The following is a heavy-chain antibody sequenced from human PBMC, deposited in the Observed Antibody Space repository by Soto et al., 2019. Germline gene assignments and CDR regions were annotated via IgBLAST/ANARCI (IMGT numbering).Heavy chain of an antibody. CDR3: ARHLYSGDSSGSFGY. Sequence: QLQLQESGPGLVKPSEPRSLTCTVPEDSFGRSNSFWGGIRQPPGKGLEWIGNIFYSGNTHYNPSLKSRVTISLDTSNHHFSLRVSSVTAADTAVYYCARHLYSGDSSGSFGYWGPGALVIVSS. CDR1: EDSFGRSNSF. V-gene: IGHV4-39*01. D-gene: IGHD6-19*01. J-gene: IGHJ4*02. CDR2: IFYSGNT.